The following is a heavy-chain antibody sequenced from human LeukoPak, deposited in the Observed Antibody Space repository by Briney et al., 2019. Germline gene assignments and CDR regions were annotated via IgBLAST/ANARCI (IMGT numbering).Heavy chain of an antibody. Sequence: SETLSLTCTVSGGSISSSNYYWGWIRQPPGKGLVWIGSIYYSGSTYYNPSLKSRVTISVDTSKNQFSLKLSSVTAADRDVYYCARSRYSYGSIWGQGTMVTVSS. CDR1: GGSISSSNYY. J-gene: IGHJ4*02. CDR3: ARSRYSYGSI. CDR2: IYYSGST. V-gene: IGHV4-39*01. D-gene: IGHD5-18*01.